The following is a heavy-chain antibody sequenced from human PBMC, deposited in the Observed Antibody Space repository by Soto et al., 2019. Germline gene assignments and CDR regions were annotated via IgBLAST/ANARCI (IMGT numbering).Heavy chain of an antibody. CDR3: ARVRLEYSNPQYFFQN. V-gene: IGHV3-21*01. D-gene: IGHD4-4*01. J-gene: IGHJ4*02. CDR2: ISSKPNRTSFYI. Sequence: PVGSLRLSCAASVFSFASYSMNCLRHSPGKGLEWVSSISSKPNRTSFYIHYAESVKGRFTISRDNDKDSLYLQMKTLRAEDTGVYYCARVRLEYSNPQYFFQNWGRATQVTVS. CDR1: VFSFASYS.